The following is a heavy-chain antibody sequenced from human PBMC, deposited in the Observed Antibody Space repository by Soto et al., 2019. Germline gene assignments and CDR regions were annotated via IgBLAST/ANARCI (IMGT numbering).Heavy chain of an antibody. CDR3: AKARARTIFGVVITLFDY. V-gene: IGHV3-43*01. CDR2: ISWDGGST. CDR1: GFTFDDYT. D-gene: IGHD3-3*01. Sequence: GGSLRLSCAASGFTFDDYTMHWVRQAPGKGLVWVSLISWDGGSTYYADSVKGRFTISRDNSKNSLYLQMNSLRTEDTALYYCAKARARTIFGVVITLFDYWGQGTLVTVSS. J-gene: IGHJ4*02.